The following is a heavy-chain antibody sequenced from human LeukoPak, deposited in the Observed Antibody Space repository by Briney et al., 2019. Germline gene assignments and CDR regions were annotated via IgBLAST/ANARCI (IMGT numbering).Heavy chain of an antibody. V-gene: IGHV4-34*01. Sequence: SETLSLTCAVYGGSFSGYYWSWIRQPPGKGLEWIGEINHSGSTNYNPSLKSRVTISVDTSENQFFLKLSSVTAADTAMYYCARSHDHLWGNYPDYWGQGTLVTVSS. CDR2: INHSGST. CDR1: GGSFSGYY. J-gene: IGHJ4*02. CDR3: ARSHDHLWGNYPDY. D-gene: IGHD3-16*02.